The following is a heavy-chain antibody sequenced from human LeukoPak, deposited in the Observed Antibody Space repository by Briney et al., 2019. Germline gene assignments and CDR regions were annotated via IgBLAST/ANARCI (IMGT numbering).Heavy chain of an antibody. V-gene: IGHV3-11*01. J-gene: IGHJ4*02. CDR1: GFTFSDYY. Sequence: GGSLRLSCAASGFTFSDYYMSWIRQAPGKGLEWVSYISSSGSTIYYADSVKGRFTSSRDNAKNSLYLQMNSLRAEDTAVYYCARDLCSSTSCYDYWGQGTLVTVSS. CDR3: ARDLCSSTSCYDY. D-gene: IGHD2-2*01. CDR2: ISSSGSTI.